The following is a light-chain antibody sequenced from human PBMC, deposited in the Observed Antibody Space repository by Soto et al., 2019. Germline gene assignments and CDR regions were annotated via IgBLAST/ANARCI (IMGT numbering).Light chain of an antibody. CDR3: QQRHSTPIT. CDR2: GAS. J-gene: IGKJ4*01. CDR1: QSISSS. Sequence: DIQMTQSPSSLSASVGDRVTITCRASQSISSSLNWYQQKPGKAPKVLISGASSLQSGVPLRFSGSGSGTDFTLTISSLQSEDVASCYCQQRHSTPITFGGGTKVEIK. V-gene: IGKV1-39*01.